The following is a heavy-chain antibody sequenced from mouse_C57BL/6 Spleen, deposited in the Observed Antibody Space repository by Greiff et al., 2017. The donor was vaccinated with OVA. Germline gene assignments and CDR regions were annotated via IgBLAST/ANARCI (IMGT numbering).Heavy chain of an antibody. CDR2: IYPRSGNT. D-gene: IGHD2-4*01. CDR3: ARDDYDGVYAMDY. V-gene: IGHV1S81*02. CDR1: GYTFTSYW. J-gene: IGHJ4*01. Sequence: QVQLQQPGAELVKPGASVKVSCKASGYTFTSYWMHWVKQRPGQGLEWIGEIYPRSGNTYYNEKFKGKATLTADKSSSTAYMELRSLTSEDSAVYFCARDDYDGVYAMDYWGQGTSVTVSS.